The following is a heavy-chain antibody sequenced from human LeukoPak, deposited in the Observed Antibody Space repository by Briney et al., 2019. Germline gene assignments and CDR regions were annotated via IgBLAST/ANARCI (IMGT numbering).Heavy chain of an antibody. Sequence: ASVKVSCKASGGTFSSYAISWVRQAPGQGLEWMGGIIPIFGTANYAQKFQGRVTITTDESTSTAYMELSSLRSEDTAVYYCARGEVVVTPNDAFDIWGQGTMVTVSS. D-gene: IGHD2-21*02. CDR1: GGTFSSYA. J-gene: IGHJ3*02. V-gene: IGHV1-69*05. CDR2: IIPIFGTA. CDR3: ARGEVVVTPNDAFDI.